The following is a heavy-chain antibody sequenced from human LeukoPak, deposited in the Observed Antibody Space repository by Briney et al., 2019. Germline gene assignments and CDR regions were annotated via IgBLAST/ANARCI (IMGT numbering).Heavy chain of an antibody. J-gene: IGHJ4*02. D-gene: IGHD6-19*01. CDR2: IWYDGSNK. Sequence: PGGSLRLSCAASGFPFSNYWMHWVRQAPGKGLEWVAVIWYDGSNKYYADSVKGRFTISRDNSKNTLYLQMNSLRAEDTAVYYCATGGSSGWYNYWGQGTLVTVSS. V-gene: IGHV3-33*08. CDR1: GFPFSNYW. CDR3: ATGGSSGWYNY.